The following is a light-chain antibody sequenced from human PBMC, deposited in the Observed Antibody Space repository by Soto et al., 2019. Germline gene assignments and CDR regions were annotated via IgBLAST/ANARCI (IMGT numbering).Light chain of an antibody. Sequence: EIVLTQSPGTLSLSPGERATLSCRASQSVSNNYLAWYQQKPGQAPRVLIYGASIRATGIPERFSGGGSGTDFTLTITRLEPEDFAVYYCQQYGSSLFTFGPGTKVDIK. J-gene: IGKJ3*01. CDR2: GAS. V-gene: IGKV3-20*01. CDR3: QQYGSSLFT. CDR1: QSVSNNY.